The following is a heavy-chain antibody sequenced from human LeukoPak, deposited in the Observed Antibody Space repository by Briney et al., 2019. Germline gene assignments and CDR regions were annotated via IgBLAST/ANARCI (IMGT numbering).Heavy chain of an antibody. CDR2: ITSDGSDT. D-gene: IGHD5-12*01. V-gene: IGHV3-74*01. CDR3: ARALKYNSGYDWGGDY. J-gene: IGHJ4*02. CDR1: GFSFSDYW. Sequence: SGGSLRLFCAASGFSFSDYWMQWVRQAPGKGLVWISRITSDGSDTNYADSVKGRFTISRDNAKNTLYLQMNSLRAEDTAVYYCARALKYNSGYDWGGDYWGQGTLVTVSS.